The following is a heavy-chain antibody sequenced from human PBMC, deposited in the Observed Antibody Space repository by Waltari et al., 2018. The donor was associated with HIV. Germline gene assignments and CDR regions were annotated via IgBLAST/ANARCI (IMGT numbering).Heavy chain of an antibody. Sequence: EVQLVESGGGLVQPGESLRLSCGASGFTFRSTCMHGVRQAPGGGLVWVSRVNPDGSGTSYADSVKGRFTISRDNAKNTVYLQMNSLRAEDTAVYYCATTTTTTYFSWGQGTLVTVSS. CDR2: VNPDGSGT. J-gene: IGHJ5*02. CDR3: ATTTTTTYFS. V-gene: IGHV3-74*03. CDR1: GFTFRSTC. D-gene: IGHD1-1*01.